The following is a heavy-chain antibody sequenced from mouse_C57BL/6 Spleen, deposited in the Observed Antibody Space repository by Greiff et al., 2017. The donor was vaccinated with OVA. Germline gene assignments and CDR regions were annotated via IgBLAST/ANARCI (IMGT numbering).Heavy chain of an antibody. CDR1: GFTFSSYA. CDR2: ISSGGDYI. J-gene: IGHJ1*03. CDR3: TRCNYWYFDV. V-gene: IGHV5-9-1*02. Sequence: EVQLVASGAGLVKPGGSLKLSCAASGFTFSSYAMSWVRQTPEKRLEWVADISSGGDYIYYADTVKGQFTIARDNARNTLYLQMSSLKSEDIAMDYCTRCNYWYFDVWGTGTTVTVSS.